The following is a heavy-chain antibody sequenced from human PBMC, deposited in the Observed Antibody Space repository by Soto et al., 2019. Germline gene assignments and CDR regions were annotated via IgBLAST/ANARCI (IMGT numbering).Heavy chain of an antibody. D-gene: IGHD4-17*01. CDR3: ARSTKVVTGHDVFDV. CDR1: GGSISSSGYY. V-gene: IGHV4-39*02. Sequence: PWKTLSLTCTVSGGSISSSGYYWGWIRQPPGKGLEWIGSIYYSGSTYYNPSLKSRVTISVDTSKNHFSLKLTSVTAAATAVYYCARSTKVVTGHDVFDVWGQGTMVTV. CDR2: IYYSGST. J-gene: IGHJ3*01.